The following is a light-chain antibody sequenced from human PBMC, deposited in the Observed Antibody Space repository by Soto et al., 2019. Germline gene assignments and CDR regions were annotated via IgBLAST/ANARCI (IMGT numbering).Light chain of an antibody. Sequence: DIHMTQSPSTLSPTVGDRVTITCRASQSISDSLAWYQQKPGKAPYLLISDASSLERGVPSRFSGSGSGTEFTLTINSMQPEDFATYYCQQYNGYSRTFGQGTKVDIK. CDR2: DAS. J-gene: IGKJ1*01. V-gene: IGKV1-5*01. CDR1: QSISDS. CDR3: QQYNGYSRT.